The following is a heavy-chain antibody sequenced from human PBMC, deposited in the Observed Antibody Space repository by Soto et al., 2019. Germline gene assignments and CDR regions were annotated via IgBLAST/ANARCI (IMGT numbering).Heavy chain of an antibody. D-gene: IGHD4-17*01. V-gene: IGHV3-23*01. J-gene: IGHJ4*02. CDR2: ISRSGGNT. CDR3: AKDYGVSEFIAY. CDR1: GFTFITYA. Sequence: GGSLRLSCAVSGFTFITYAMSWVRQAPGKGLEWVSAISRSGGNTYYADAVKGRLTISRDNSNNTLYLQMNSMRAEDTAVYYCAKDYGVSEFIAYWGQGTPVTVSS.